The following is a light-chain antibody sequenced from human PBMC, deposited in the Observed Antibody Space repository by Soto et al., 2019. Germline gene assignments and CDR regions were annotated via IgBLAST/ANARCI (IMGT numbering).Light chain of an antibody. CDR1: QGIGSW. CDR3: QQANSLPLT. CDR2: GAS. Sequence: DIQMTQSPSSVSAYVGDRVTVTCRASQGIGSWLAWYQQKPGKAPNLLIYGASSLQSGVPSRFSGSGPGTEFTLSISSLQPEDSATYYCQQANSLPLTCGGGTKVEIK. J-gene: IGKJ4*01. V-gene: IGKV1D-12*01.